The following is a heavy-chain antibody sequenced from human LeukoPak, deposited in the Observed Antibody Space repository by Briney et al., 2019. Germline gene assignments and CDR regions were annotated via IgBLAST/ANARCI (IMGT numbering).Heavy chain of an antibody. Sequence: ASVKVSCKASGYTLTSFAFSWVRQAPGQGLEWMGWISVNNGNTNYAQSLQGRVTMTTDTSTSTAYMELRSLRSDDTAVYYCARDRGWFDPWGQGTLVTVSS. J-gene: IGHJ5*02. CDR2: ISVNNGNT. CDR3: ARDRGWFDP. D-gene: IGHD3-16*01. CDR1: GYTLTSFA. V-gene: IGHV1-18*01.